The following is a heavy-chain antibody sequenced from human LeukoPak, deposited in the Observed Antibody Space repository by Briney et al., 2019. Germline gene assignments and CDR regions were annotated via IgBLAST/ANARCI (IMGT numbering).Heavy chain of an antibody. CDR2: INDSGST. CDR3: TRRGRNNWGEGNDY. V-gene: IGHV4-59*08. D-gene: IGHD1-1*01. J-gene: IGHJ4*02. CDR1: DGSISSYY. Sequence: SETLSLTCTVSDGSISSYYWSWIRQPPGKGLEWIGYINDSGSTNSNPSLKSRVTMSVDTSKNQFSLKLSSVTAADTAVYYCTRRGRNNWGEGNDYWGQGTLVTVSS.